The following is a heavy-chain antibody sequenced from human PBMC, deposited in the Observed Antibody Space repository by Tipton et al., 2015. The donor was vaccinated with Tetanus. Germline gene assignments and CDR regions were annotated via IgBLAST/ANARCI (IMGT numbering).Heavy chain of an antibody. J-gene: IGHJ3*02. Sequence: TLSLTCSVSGTSVRSFYWSWIRQSPGKAPEWIGYSYYVGSPNHNPSLKGRVSISRDTSTNQVSLKLTSVTAADTAVYYCASSLDTAMVDDAFDIWGQGTMVTVSS. CDR3: ASSLDTAMVDDAFDI. CDR2: SYYVGSP. D-gene: IGHD5-18*01. CDR1: GTSVRSFY. V-gene: IGHV4-59*08.